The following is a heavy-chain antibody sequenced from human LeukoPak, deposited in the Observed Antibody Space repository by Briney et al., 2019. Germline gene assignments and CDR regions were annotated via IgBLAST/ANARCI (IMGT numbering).Heavy chain of an antibody. V-gene: IGHV3-21*01. D-gene: IGHD3-22*01. CDR1: GFTFSSYS. CDR2: IGSSGTYI. CDR3: ARDGYDSSGYYSHFDY. J-gene: IGHJ4*02. Sequence: PGGSLRLSCAASGFTFSSYSMNWVRQAPGKGLEWVSSIGSSGTYIYYADSVKGRFTISRDNAKNSLYLQMNSLRAEDAAVYYCARDGYDSSGYYSHFDYWGQGTLVTVSS.